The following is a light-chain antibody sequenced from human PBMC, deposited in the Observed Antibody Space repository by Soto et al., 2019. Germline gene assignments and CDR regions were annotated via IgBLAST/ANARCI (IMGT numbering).Light chain of an antibody. CDR1: SGHNSYA. J-gene: IGLJ3*02. CDR2: INNDGSH. Sequence: QPVLTQSPSASASLGASVKLTCTLSSGHNSYAIAWHQQQPEKGPRYVMKINNDGSHIKGDGIPDRFSGSSSGAERYLTISSLQSEDEADYYCQTWGTGPWVFGGGTQLTVL. CDR3: QTWGTGPWV. V-gene: IGLV4-69*02.